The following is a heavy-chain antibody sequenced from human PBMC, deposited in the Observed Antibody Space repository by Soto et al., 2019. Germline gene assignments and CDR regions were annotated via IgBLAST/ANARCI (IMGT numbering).Heavy chain of an antibody. J-gene: IGHJ6*02. CDR1: GFTFSSYA. V-gene: IGHV3-30-3*01. D-gene: IGHD4-17*01. Sequence: LRLSCAASGFTFSSYAMHWVRQAPGKGLEWVAVISYDGSNKYYADSVKGRFTISRDNSKNTLYLQMNSLRAEDTAVYYCAGTTVPYYYYYGMDGWGQGTTVTVSS. CDR3: AGTTVPYYYYYGMDG. CDR2: ISYDGSNK.